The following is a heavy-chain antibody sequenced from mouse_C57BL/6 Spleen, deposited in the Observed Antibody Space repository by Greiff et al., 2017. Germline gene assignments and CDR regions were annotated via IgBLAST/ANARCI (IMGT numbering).Heavy chain of an antibody. Sequence: EVQLQQSGPELVKPGASVKISCKASGYSFTDYNMHWVKQSNGKSLEWIGVINPNYGTTSYNQKFKSKATLTVDQSSSTAYMQLNSLTSEDSAVYYCAAYYGSSQYYFDYWGQGTTLTVSS. CDR1: GYSFTDYN. V-gene: IGHV1-39*01. CDR2: INPNYGTT. CDR3: AAYYGSSQYYFDY. D-gene: IGHD1-1*01. J-gene: IGHJ2*01.